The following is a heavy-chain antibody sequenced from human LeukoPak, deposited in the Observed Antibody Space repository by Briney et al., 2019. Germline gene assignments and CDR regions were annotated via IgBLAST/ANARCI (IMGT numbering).Heavy chain of an antibody. Sequence: SETLSLTCTVSGGSISSYYWSWIRQPPGKGLEWIGYIYTSGSTNYNPSLKSRVTISVDTSKNQFSLKLSSVTAADTAVYYCARRDSRSWYGGWFDPWGQGTLVTVSS. CDR1: GGSISSYY. CDR2: IYTSGST. J-gene: IGHJ5*02. D-gene: IGHD6-13*01. V-gene: IGHV4-4*09. CDR3: ARRDSRSWYGGWFDP.